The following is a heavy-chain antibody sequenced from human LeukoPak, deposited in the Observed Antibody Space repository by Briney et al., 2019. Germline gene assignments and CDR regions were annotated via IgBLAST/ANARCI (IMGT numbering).Heavy chain of an antibody. V-gene: IGHV3-11*01. J-gene: IGHJ6*02. CDR1: GFTFSDYY. CDR2: ISSSGSTI. D-gene: IGHD6-13*01. CDR3: ATSAGIAAAGTPDYGMDV. Sequence: GGSLRLSCAASGFTFSDYYMSWNRQAPGKGLEWVSYISSSGSTIYYADSVKGRFTISRDNAKNSLYLQMNSLRAEDTAVYYCATSAGIAAAGTPDYGMDVWGQGTTVTVSS.